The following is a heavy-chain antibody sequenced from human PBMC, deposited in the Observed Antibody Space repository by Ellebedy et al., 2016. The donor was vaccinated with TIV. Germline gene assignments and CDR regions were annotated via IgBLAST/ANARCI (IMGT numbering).Heavy chain of an antibody. J-gene: IGHJ4*02. V-gene: IGHV4-59*01. CDR3: AASESADSDY. CDR1: GGSIRNYY. D-gene: IGHD2-2*01. CDR2: MYYSGSS. Sequence: MPSETLSLTCTVSGGSIRNYYCTWIRQPPGKGLEWIGHMYYSGSSNYNPSLKSRVTMSMDTSKNQLSLKMSSVTAADTAVYYCAASESADSDYWGPGTLVTVSS.